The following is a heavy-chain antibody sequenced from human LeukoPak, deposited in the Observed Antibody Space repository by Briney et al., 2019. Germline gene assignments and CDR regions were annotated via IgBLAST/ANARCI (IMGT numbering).Heavy chain of an antibody. CDR2: IWYDGSNK. Sequence: GGSLRLSCAASGFTFSSYGMHWVRQAPGKGLEWVAVIWYDGSNKYYADSVKGRFTISRDNSKNTLYLQMNSLRAEDTAVYYCARRYGDYGRDYYYGMDVWGQGTTVTVSS. J-gene: IGHJ6*02. CDR3: ARRYGDYGRDYYYGMDV. V-gene: IGHV3-33*01. D-gene: IGHD4-17*01. CDR1: GFTFSSYG.